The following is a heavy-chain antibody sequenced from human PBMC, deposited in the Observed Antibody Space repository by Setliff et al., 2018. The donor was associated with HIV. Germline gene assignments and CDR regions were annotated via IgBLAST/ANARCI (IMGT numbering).Heavy chain of an antibody. D-gene: IGHD3-10*01. J-gene: IGHJ6*03. CDR3: ASLDGSESPYIYYYYMDV. CDR1: GGSISTSRYY. V-gene: IGHV4-39*01. CDR2: INYRGTT. Sequence: PSETLSLTCTVSGGSISTSRYYWGWIRQPPGKGLEWIGSINYRGTTYYNPSLKSRAAISVDTSKNQISLKLSSVTAADTAVYYCASLDGSESPYIYYYYMDVWGEGTAVTVSS.